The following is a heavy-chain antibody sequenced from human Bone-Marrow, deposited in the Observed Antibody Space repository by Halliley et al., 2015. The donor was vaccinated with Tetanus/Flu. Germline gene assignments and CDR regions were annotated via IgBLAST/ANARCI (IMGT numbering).Heavy chain of an antibody. CDR3: AREAAGTSGYYFDY. Sequence: QLVQSGAEVMKPGASVRVSCKASGYTFNSYDINWVRQATGQGLEWMGWMNPNSGITAYAHKFQGRVTMTRNTSISTAYMELSGLKSEDAAVYYCAREAAGTSGYYFDYWGQGTLVLVSS. CDR1: GYTFNSYD. D-gene: IGHD3-10*01. J-gene: IGHJ4*02. V-gene: IGHV1-8*01. CDR2: MNPNSGIT.